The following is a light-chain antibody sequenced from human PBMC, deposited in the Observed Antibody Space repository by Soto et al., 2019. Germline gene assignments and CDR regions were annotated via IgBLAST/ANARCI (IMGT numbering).Light chain of an antibody. Sequence: SYELTQPPSVSVAPGKTARITCGGNNIGSESVHWYQQKPGQAPVLVIDYDSDRPSGIPERFSGANSGNTATLTISRVEAADEADYYCNVWDSSSDSPVVFGGGTKLTVL. V-gene: IGLV3-21*04. J-gene: IGLJ2*01. CDR3: NVWDSSSDSPVV. CDR2: YDS. CDR1: NIGSES.